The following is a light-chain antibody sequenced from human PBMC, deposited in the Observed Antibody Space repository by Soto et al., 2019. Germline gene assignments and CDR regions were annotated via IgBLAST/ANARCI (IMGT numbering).Light chain of an antibody. CDR1: QSVSSSF. V-gene: IGKV3-20*01. J-gene: IGKJ5*01. CDR3: QQYNNWLIT. CDR2: GAS. Sequence: EIVLTQSPGTPSFAPGGRAPPSCRASQSVSSSFLAWYQQKPGQAPRLLIYGASSRATGIPDRFSGSGSGTDFILTIARLEPEDFAVYYCQQYNNWLITFGQGTRLEIK.